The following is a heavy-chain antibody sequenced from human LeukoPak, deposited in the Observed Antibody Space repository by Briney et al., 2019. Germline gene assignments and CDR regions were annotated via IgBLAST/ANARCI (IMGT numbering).Heavy chain of an antibody. V-gene: IGHV3-7*01. D-gene: IGHD6-19*01. Sequence: GGSLRLSCAASGFSFSTSWLTWVRQAPGKGLEWVANIKKDGSEKYYVDSVEGRFTISRDNAKNSVYLQMNSLRAEDTAVYYCARISYSSGWYFDYWGQGSLVTVSS. CDR3: ARISYSSGWYFDY. CDR1: GFSFSTSW. CDR2: IKKDGSEK. J-gene: IGHJ4*02.